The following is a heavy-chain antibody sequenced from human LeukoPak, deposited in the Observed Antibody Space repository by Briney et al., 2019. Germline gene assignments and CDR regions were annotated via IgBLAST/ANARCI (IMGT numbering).Heavy chain of an antibody. J-gene: IGHJ4*02. Sequence: GGSLRLSCAVSALTFEDYEMTWVRQVPGKGLEWVSAMNWNGDSRTYADSVKGRFTISRDNVKTSLFLQMNSLRAEDTAFYYCARLRSIGNDYYFDYWGQGTLVTVSS. CDR2: MNWNGDSR. D-gene: IGHD3-16*01. CDR1: ALTFEDYE. CDR3: ARLRSIGNDYYFDY. V-gene: IGHV3-20*04.